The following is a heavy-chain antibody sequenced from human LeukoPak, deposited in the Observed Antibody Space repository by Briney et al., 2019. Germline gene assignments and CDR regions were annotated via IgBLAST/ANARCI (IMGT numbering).Heavy chain of an antibody. V-gene: IGHV3-23*01. J-gene: IGHJ4*02. Sequence: GGSLRLSCAASGFTFSTYAMSWVRQAPGKGLEWVSTISGSGGSTYYADSVKGRFTISRDESKNSLYLQMNSLRAEDTAVYYCARGTTVTRNYFDYWGQGTLVTVSS. CDR1: GFTFSTYA. CDR3: ARGTTVTRNYFDY. CDR2: ISGSGGST. D-gene: IGHD4-17*01.